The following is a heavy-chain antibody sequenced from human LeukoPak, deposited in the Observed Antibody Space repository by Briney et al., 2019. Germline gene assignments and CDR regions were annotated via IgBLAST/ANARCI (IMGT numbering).Heavy chain of an antibody. CDR2: IPYEGSNK. CDR3: ARDPRANYFDY. D-gene: IGHD5-12*01. Sequence: GGSLRLSCAASGFTFSSYAMHWVRQAPHKGLEWVAVIPYEGSNKYYADSVKGRFTISRDNPKNTLYVQMNSLRPEDTAVYYCARDPRANYFDYWGQGTLVTVPS. J-gene: IGHJ4*02. CDR1: GFTFSSYA. V-gene: IGHV3-30*04.